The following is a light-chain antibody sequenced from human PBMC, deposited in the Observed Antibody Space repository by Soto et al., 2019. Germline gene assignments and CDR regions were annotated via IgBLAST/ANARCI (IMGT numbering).Light chain of an antibody. CDR1: QSISDT. J-gene: IGKJ1*01. CDR2: GAS. CDR3: QQYNTSWT. V-gene: IGKV3-15*01. Sequence: ILLTKCPGTMSEAPCQRTSIACRASQSISDTLAWYQQKPGQAPWLLIYGASRRATGFPARFMGSGSGTDFSLLISLLQHDYAANYYCQQYNTSWTFGQGTKVDIK.